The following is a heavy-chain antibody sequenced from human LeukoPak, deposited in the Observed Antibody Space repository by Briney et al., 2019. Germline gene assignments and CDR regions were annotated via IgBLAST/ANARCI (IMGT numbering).Heavy chain of an antibody. CDR1: GLTLSIYA. J-gene: IGHJ5*02. D-gene: IGHD3-10*01. CDR3: VKEYTGSFYNFENWFDP. V-gene: IGHV3-23*01. Sequence: GGSLRLTCSASGLTLSIYAMGWVRQAPGKGLQWVAGISGSGRDTYSAESVKGRFTISRDNVNNTVFLHMNSLRVEDTAIYYCVKEYTGSFYNFENWFDPWGQGTVVTVCS. CDR2: ISGSGRDT.